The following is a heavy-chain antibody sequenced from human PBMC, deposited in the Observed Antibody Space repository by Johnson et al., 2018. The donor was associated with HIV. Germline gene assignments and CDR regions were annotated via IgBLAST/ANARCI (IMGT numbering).Heavy chain of an antibody. Sequence: VQLVESGGGVVQPGRSLRLSCAASGFTFSSYAMHWVSQAPGKGLEWISYISGSGSTIYYADSVKGRFTISRDNSKNTLYLQMNSLRAEDTAVYYCARDQAAAGGEAFDIWGQGTMVTVSS. V-gene: IGHV3-48*01. CDR2: ISGSGSTI. CDR3: ARDQAAAGGEAFDI. CDR1: GFTFSSYA. J-gene: IGHJ3*02. D-gene: IGHD6-13*01.